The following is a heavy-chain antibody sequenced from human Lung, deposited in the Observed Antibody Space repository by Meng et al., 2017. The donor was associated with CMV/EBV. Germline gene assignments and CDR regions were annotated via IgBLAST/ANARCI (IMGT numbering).Heavy chain of an antibody. CDR3: ARDRAANSFDP. D-gene: IGHD6-25*01. J-gene: IGHJ5*02. Sequence: SCAASGFTFINYWMSWVRQAPGKGLEWVANIKEDGSDKYYVDSVKGRFTISRGNAKNSLYLQMNSLRAEDTAVYYCARDRAANSFDPWGQGTLVTVSS. CDR2: IKEDGSDK. CDR1: GFTFINYW. V-gene: IGHV3-7*01.